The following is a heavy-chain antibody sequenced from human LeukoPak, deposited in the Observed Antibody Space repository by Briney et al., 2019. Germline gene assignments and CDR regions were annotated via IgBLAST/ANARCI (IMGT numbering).Heavy chain of an antibody. J-gene: IGHJ4*02. CDR2: ISSSSSYI. Sequence: GGSLRLSCAASGFTFNRYSMNWVRQAPGKGLEWVSSISSSSSYIYYADSMKGRFTISRDNAKNSLYLQMNSLRAEDTAVYYCARDAGDFDWLLNFDYWGQGTLVTVSS. D-gene: IGHD3-9*01. V-gene: IGHV3-21*01. CDR1: GFTFNRYS. CDR3: ARDAGDFDWLLNFDY.